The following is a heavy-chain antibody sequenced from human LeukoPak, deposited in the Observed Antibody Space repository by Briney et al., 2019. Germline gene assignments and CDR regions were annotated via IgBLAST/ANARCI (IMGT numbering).Heavy chain of an antibody. V-gene: IGHV3-23*01. CDR1: GFTSNNYA. J-gene: IGHJ5*02. CDR3: AKSPANWLDA. Sequence: GGSLRLSCAASGFTSNNYAMSWVRQAPGKGLEWVSSISGSGDGTYYGDSVKGRFTISRDNSQRTLYLQMSSLRADDTAIYYCAKSPANWLDAWGQGTLVTASS. CDR2: ISGSGDGT.